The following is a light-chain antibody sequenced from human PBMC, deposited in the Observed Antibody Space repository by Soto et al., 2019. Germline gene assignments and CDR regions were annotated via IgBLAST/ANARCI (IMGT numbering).Light chain of an antibody. Sequence: QSVLTQPASVSRSPGQSITISCTGTSRDVGYHNYVSWYRQPPGKAPRLMIYEVNNRPSGVSNRFSGSKSGNTASLTISGLQAEDEADYYCSSCTSSSTLLDVFGTGTKVTVL. CDR2: EVN. J-gene: IGLJ1*01. V-gene: IGLV2-14*01. CDR1: SRDVGYHNY. CDR3: SSCTSSSTLLDV.